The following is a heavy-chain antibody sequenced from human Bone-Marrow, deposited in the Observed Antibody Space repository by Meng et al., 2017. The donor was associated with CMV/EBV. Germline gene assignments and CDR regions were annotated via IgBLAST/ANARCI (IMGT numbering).Heavy chain of an antibody. D-gene: IGHD2-2*01. CDR3: ASSKDAMEPAARGEYFQH. Sequence: SETLSLTCTVSGGSISSGDYYWSWIRQPPGKGLEWIGYIYYSGSTYYNPSLKSRVTISVDTSKNQFSLKLSSVTAADTAVYYCASSKDAMEPAARGEYFQHWGQGTLVTVSS. J-gene: IGHJ1*01. V-gene: IGHV4-30-4*08. CDR2: IYYSGST. CDR1: GGSISSGDYY.